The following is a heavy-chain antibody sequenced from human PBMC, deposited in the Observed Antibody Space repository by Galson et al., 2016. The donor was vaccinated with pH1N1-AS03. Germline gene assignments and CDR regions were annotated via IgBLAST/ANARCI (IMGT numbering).Heavy chain of an antibody. D-gene: IGHD1-26*01. CDR2: IIPIFGTR. J-gene: IGHJ4*02. CDR1: GGTFGSYA. CDR3: ARDGSGSYGLYY. V-gene: IGHV1-69*13. Sequence: SVKVSCKASGGTFGSYAVSWVRQAPGQGLEWMGGIIPIFGTRHYAQRFQGRVTSPADESTTTASIELSSLRYEDTALYYCARDGSGSYGLYYWGQGTQVTVSS.